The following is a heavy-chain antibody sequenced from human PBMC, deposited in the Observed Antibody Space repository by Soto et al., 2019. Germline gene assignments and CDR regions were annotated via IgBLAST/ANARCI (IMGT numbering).Heavy chain of an antibody. D-gene: IGHD5-12*01. Sequence: QMQLVESGGAVVQPGRSLRLSCVASGFTFSHYGMHWVRQSPGKGLEWVATLSPDGGNKYHADSVKGRFTISRDNSKNTLYLQMNSLRVEDTALYYCAKRGYSGYDLDYWGQGTLVTVSS. CDR3: AKRGYSGYDLDY. CDR1: GFTFSHYG. V-gene: IGHV3-30*18. CDR2: LSPDGGNK. J-gene: IGHJ4*02.